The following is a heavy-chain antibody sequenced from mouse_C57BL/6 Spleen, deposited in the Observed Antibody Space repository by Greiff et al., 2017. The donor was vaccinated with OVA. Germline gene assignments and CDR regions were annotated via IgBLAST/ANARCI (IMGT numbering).Heavy chain of an antibody. Sequence: EVQLVESGPGLVKPSQSLSLTCSVTGYSITSGYYWNWIRQFPGNKLEWMGYISYDGSNNYNPSLKNRISITRDTSKNQFFLKLNSVTTEDTATYYCARDTNDGPYYAMDYWGQGTSVTVSS. V-gene: IGHV3-6*01. D-gene: IGHD2-3*01. CDR2: ISYDGSN. CDR1: GYSITSGYY. CDR3: ARDTNDGPYYAMDY. J-gene: IGHJ4*01.